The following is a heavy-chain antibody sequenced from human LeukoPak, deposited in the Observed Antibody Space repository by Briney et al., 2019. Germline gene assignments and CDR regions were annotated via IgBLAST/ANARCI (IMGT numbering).Heavy chain of an antibody. D-gene: IGHD3-3*01. CDR3: ARDAYYDFWSGYQFDY. V-gene: IGHV4-61*01. CDR2: IYYSGST. CDR1: GGSVSSGSYY. Sequence: PSQTLSLTCTVSGGSVSSGSYYWSWIRQPPGKGLEWIGYIYYSGSTNYNPSLKSRVTISVDTSKNQFSLKLSSVTAADTAVYYCARDAYYDFWSGYQFDYWGQGTLVTVSS. J-gene: IGHJ4*02.